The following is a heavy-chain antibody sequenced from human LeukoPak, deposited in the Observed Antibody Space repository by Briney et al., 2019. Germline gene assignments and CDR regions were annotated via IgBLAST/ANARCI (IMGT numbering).Heavy chain of an antibody. CDR1: GFTFSSDA. CDR3: AKGQWLRNDY. D-gene: IGHD6-19*01. J-gene: IGHJ4*02. CDR2: ISASGGTP. V-gene: IGHV3-23*01. Sequence: GGSLRLSCAASGFTFSSDAMNWVCPAPGKGLEWVSVISASGGTPYYADSVKGRFTISRDNSRNTLYLQMNSLRAEDTAVYYCAKGQWLRNDYWGQGTLVTVSS.